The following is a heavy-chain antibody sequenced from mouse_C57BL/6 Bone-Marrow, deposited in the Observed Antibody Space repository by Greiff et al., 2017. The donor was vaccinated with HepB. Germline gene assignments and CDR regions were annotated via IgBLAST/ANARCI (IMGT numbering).Heavy chain of an antibody. CDR3: ARYDFDY. Sequence: VQLQQSGAELMKPGASVKLSCKATGYTFPGYWIEWVKQRPGHGLEWIGEILTGSGSTNYNEKFKGKATFTEDKSSNTAYMQISSLTTEDSAIYYCARYDFDYWGQGTTLTVSS. J-gene: IGHJ2*01. V-gene: IGHV1-9*01. D-gene: IGHD2-3*01. CDR1: GYTFPGYW. CDR2: ILTGSGST.